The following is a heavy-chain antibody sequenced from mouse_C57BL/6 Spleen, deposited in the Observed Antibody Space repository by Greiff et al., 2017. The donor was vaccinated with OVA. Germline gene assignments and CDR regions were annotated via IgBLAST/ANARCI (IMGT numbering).Heavy chain of an antibody. Sequence: QVQLQQSGAELVRPGASVTLSCKASGYTFTDYEMHWVKQTPVHGLEWIGAIDPETGGTASNQKFKGKAILTADKSSSTAYMELRSLTSEDSAVYYCARGVREAMDYWGQGTSVTVSS. V-gene: IGHV1-15*01. CDR2: IDPETGGT. D-gene: IGHD6-1*01. CDR3: ARGVREAMDY. CDR1: GYTFTDYE. J-gene: IGHJ4*01.